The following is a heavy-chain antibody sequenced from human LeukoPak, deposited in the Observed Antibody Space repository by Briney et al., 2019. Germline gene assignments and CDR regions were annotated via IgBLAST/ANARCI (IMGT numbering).Heavy chain of an antibody. Sequence: GGSLRLSCAASGFTFSSYAMSWVRQAPGKGLEWVSAISASGGSTYYADSVKGRFTISRDSSKNTLHLQMNSLRAEDTAVYYCAKVGGYCSSTSCTDYWGQGTLVTVSS. CDR2: ISASGGST. CDR1: GFTFSSYA. D-gene: IGHD2-2*01. CDR3: AKVGGYCSSTSCTDY. V-gene: IGHV3-23*01. J-gene: IGHJ4*02.